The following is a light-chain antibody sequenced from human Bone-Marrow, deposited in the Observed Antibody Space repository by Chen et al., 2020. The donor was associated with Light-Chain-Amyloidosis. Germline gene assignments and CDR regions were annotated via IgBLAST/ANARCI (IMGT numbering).Light chain of an antibody. V-gene: IGKV1-27*01. Sequence: DIQMTQAPSSLSAAVGDRVTITCRASQDISNYLAWYQQKPGKVPKLLIYVASTLQSGVPSRFSGSRSGTDFTLTISSFQPEDVATYYCQKYNDAPRTFGQGTKVDNK. CDR1: QDISNY. J-gene: IGKJ1*01. CDR2: VAS. CDR3: QKYNDAPRT.